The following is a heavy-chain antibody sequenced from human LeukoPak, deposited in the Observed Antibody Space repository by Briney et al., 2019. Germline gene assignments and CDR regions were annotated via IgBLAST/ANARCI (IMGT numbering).Heavy chain of an antibody. CDR2: IYYSGST. J-gene: IGHJ3*02. D-gene: IGHD3-22*01. CDR1: GGSISSGDYY. Sequence: SQTLSLTCTVSGGSISSGDYYWSWIRQPPGKGLAWIGSIYYSGSTYYNPSLKSRVTISVDTSKNQFSLKLSSVTAADTAVYYCARDYYDSSGYAFDIWGQGTMVTVSS. CDR3: ARDYYDSSGYAFDI. V-gene: IGHV4-30-4*01.